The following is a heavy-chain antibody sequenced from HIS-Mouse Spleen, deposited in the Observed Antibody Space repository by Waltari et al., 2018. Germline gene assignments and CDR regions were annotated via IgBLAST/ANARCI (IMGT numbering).Heavy chain of an antibody. CDR3: AIFLDFRSGAPGAFDAFDI. CDR2: ISYDGSNK. J-gene: IGHJ3*02. CDR1: GVTFSTYA. Sequence: QLQLVESGGGVVQPGRSLRLSWSASGVTFSTYALHWAPPAPGKGLEWVAVISYDGSNKYYADSVKGRFTISRDNSKNTLYLQMNSLRAEDTAVYYCAIFLDFRSGAPGAFDAFDIWGQGTMVTVSS. D-gene: IGHD2-21*01. V-gene: IGHV3-30-3*01.